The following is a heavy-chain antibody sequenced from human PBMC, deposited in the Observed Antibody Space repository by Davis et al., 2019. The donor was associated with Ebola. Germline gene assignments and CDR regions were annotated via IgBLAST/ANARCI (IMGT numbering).Heavy chain of an antibody. D-gene: IGHD4-17*01. J-gene: IGHJ6*02. CDR1: GFTFSSYA. CDR3: AKVLGYGDYEYYYYYGMDV. Sequence: GESLKISCAASGFTFSSYAMSWVRQAPGKGLEWVSAISGSGGSTYYADSVKGRFTISRDNSKNTLYLQMNSLRAEDTAVYYCAKVLGYGDYEYYYYYGMDVWGQGTTVTVSS. CDR2: ISGSGGST. V-gene: IGHV3-23*01.